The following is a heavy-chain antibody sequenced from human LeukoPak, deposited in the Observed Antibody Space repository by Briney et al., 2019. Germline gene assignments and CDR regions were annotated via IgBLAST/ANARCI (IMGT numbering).Heavy chain of an antibody. D-gene: IGHD3-3*01. J-gene: IGHJ3*02. Sequence: GGSLRLSCAASGFTFSSYAMSWVRQAPGKGLEWVSAISGSGGSTYYADSVKGRFTISRDNSKNTLYLQMNSLRAEDTAVYYCAKTSWDYDFWSGYQDAFDIWGQGTMFTVSS. CDR3: AKTSWDYDFWSGYQDAFDI. CDR2: ISGSGGST. CDR1: GFTFSSYA. V-gene: IGHV3-23*01.